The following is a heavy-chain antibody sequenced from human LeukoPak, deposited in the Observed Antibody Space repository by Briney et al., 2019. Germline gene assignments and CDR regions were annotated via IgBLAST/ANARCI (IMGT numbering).Heavy chain of an antibody. CDR3: ARVGGSGYGFYFDY. J-gene: IGHJ4*02. Sequence: GGSLRLSCAASGFTVSSNYMSWVRQAPGKGLGWVSVIYSGGSTYYADSVKGRFTISRDNSKNTLYLQMNSLRAEDTAVYYCARVGGSGYGFYFDYWGQGTLVTVSS. CDR2: IYSGGST. D-gene: IGHD5-12*01. V-gene: IGHV3-53*01. CDR1: GFTVSSNY.